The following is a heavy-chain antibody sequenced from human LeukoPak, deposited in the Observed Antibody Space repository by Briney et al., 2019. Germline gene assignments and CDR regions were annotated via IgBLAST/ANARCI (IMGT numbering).Heavy chain of an antibody. J-gene: IGHJ4*02. Sequence: PSETLSLTCTVSGGSISGYYWSWIRQPPGKGLEWIGCIYCSGSTNYNPSLKSRVTISGDTSRNQFSPRLSSVTAADTAVYFCARRNYGDYDHYFDYWGQGILVTVSS. CDR3: ARRNYGDYDHYFDY. D-gene: IGHD4-17*01. CDR2: IYCSGST. V-gene: IGHV4-59*08. CDR1: GGSISGYY.